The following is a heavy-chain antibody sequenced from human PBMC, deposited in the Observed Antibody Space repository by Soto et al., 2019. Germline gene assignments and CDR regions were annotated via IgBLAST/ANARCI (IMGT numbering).Heavy chain of an antibody. CDR3: ARGGGVGVAGSAAFDM. V-gene: IGHV1-2*02. J-gene: IGHJ3*02. D-gene: IGHD3-3*01. Sequence: QLHLVQSGAVVKKPGASVTVSCSASGYPVTAYYMHWVRQAPGRGLEWMGGINPATGAAKYTQTFQGGVPMTRDTSTSTVFMELSGLTSGDTAVFYCARGGGVGVAGSAAFDMWGQGTLVTVSS. CDR1: GYPVTAYY. CDR2: INPATGAA.